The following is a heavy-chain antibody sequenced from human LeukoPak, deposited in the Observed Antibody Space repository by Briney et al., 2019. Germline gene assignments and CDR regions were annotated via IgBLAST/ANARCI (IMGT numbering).Heavy chain of an antibody. CDR3: ATVTRYAFGPKFVY. CDR2: VDPEDDKT. D-gene: IGHD3-16*02. V-gene: IGHV1-69-2*01. Sequence: ASVKVSCKVSEYSFTDYYIHWVRQAPGKGLEWVGLVDPEDDKTMYAEHFQGRITITADTSTDTAHMDLSSLRSEDAAVYYCATVTRYAFGPKFVYWGQGTLVTVSS. J-gene: IGHJ4*02. CDR1: EYSFTDYY.